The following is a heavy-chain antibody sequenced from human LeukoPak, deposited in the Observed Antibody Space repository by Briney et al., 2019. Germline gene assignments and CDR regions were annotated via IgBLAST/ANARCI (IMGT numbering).Heavy chain of an antibody. CDR3: ARASDPWLQLT. D-gene: IGHD5-24*01. CDR1: GFTFSNYW. CDR2: IKQDGSEK. V-gene: IGHV3-7*05. Sequence: GGSLRLSCAASGFTFSNYWMIWVRQAPGKGLEWVGNIKQDGSEKRYADSERGRFSIFRDNAQTSLYLQMNSLRAEDTAVYYCARASDPWLQLTWGQGTLVTVSS. J-gene: IGHJ5*02.